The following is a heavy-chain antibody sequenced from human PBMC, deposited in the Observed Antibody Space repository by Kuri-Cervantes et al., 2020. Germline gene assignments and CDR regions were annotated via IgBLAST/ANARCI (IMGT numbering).Heavy chain of an antibody. J-gene: IGHJ6*02. CDR3: ARGHCSSTSCYGEEDYYYYGMDV. CDR1: GYTFTSYA. V-gene: IGHV1-69*13. Sequence: SVKVSCKASGYTFTSYAISWVRQAPGQGLEWMGGIIPIFGTANYAQKFQGRVTITADESTSTAYMELSSLRSEDTAVYYCARGHCSSTSCYGEEDYYYYGMDVWGQGTTVTVSS. CDR2: IIPIFGTA. D-gene: IGHD2-2*01.